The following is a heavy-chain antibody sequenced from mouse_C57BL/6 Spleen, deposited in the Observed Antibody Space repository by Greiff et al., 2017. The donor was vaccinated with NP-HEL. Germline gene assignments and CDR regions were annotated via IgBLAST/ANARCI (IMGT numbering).Heavy chain of an antibody. V-gene: IGHV1-54*01. CDR1: GYAFTNYL. Sequence: QVQLQQSGAELVRPGTSVKVSCKASGYAFTNYLIEWVKQRPGQGLEWIGVINPGSGGTKYNEKFKSKATLTVDKPSSTAYMQLSSLTSEDSAVYYCAKASYTTVVDYWGQGTTLTVSS. CDR3: AKASYTTVVDY. D-gene: IGHD1-1*01. CDR2: INPGSGGT. J-gene: IGHJ2*01.